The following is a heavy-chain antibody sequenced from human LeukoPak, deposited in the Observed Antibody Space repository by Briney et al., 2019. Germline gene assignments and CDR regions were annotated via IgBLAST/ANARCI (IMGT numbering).Heavy chain of an antibody. J-gene: IGHJ4*02. Sequence: SETLSLTCTVSGGSISSYYWSWIRQPPGKGLEWIGYIYYSGSTNYNPSLKSRVTISVDTSKNQFSLKLSSVTAADTAVYYCARAAVAGIVDYWGQGTLVTVSS. CDR3: ARAAVAGIVDY. D-gene: IGHD6-19*01. V-gene: IGHV4-59*01. CDR2: IYYSGST. CDR1: GGSISSYY.